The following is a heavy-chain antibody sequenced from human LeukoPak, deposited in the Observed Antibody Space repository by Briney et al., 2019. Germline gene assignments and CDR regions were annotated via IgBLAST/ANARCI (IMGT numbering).Heavy chain of an antibody. V-gene: IGHV5-10-1*01. CDR3: ARIPLDSSGYYYAGDGFDI. CDR1: GYSFTSYW. D-gene: IGHD3-22*01. Sequence: PGGSLRLSCKGSGYSFTSYWISRVRQMPGKGLEWMVRIDPSDSYTNYSPSFQGHVTISADKSISTAYLQWSSLKASDTAMYYCARIPLDSSGYYYAGDGFDIWGQGTMVTVSS. J-gene: IGHJ3*02. CDR2: IDPSDSYT.